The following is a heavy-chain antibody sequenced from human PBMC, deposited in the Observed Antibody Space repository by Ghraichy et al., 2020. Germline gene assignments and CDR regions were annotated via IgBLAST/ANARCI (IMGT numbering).Heavy chain of an antibody. CDR3: ALYYYDILTGYFLNP. CDR2: INHSGST. V-gene: IGHV4-34*01. J-gene: IGHJ5*02. D-gene: IGHD3-9*01. CDR1: GASFSGYY. Sequence: ESLNISCAVYGASFSGYYWSWIRQPPEKGLEWIGEINHSGSTNYDPSLKSRVTISVDTSKKQFSLKLTSVTAADTAVYYCALYYYDILTGYFLNPWGQGTLVTVSS.